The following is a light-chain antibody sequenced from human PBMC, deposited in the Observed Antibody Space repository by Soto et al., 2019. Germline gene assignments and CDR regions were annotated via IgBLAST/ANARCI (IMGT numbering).Light chain of an antibody. V-gene: IGKV1-5*01. Sequence: DIHLTQSPSTLSASVGDRVTITCRASQTISNCLAWYQQKPGKAPKLLIYDASSLENGVPSRFSGSGSGTVFTLTSTGLQPDDCASYYCQQYNTYLTFGQGTKVDIK. CDR1: QTISNC. CDR2: DAS. CDR3: QQYNTYLT. J-gene: IGKJ1*01.